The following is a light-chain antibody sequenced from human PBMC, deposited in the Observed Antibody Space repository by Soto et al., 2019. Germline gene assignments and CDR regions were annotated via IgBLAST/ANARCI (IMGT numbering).Light chain of an antibody. Sequence: QSPVAVSVNRGEIATLSGRSSESVSSNLTWYQQKPGQVPGLVIYCASSMATGIPDRFSGSGSGTECTLAISSLQSKDFAVYYCQQYNNWPVTSGQGTKVDIK. J-gene: IGKJ1*01. V-gene: IGKV3D-15*01. CDR2: CAS. CDR1: ESVSSN. CDR3: QQYNNWPVT.